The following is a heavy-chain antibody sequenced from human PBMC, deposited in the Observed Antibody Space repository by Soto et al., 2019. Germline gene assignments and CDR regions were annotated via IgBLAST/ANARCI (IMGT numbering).Heavy chain of an antibody. V-gene: IGHV4-30-4*01. D-gene: IGHD2-2*01. CDR2: IYYSGNT. J-gene: IGHJ4*02. Sequence: SETLSLTCTVSGYAISSGGSYWGWIRQPPGKGLEWIGYIYYSGNTYFNPSLKSRVTLSVDTSKNQFSLNLSSVTAADTAVYYCVRYCSTTKCPFDYWGQGTLVTVSS. CDR1: GYAISSGGSY. CDR3: VRYCSTTKCPFDY.